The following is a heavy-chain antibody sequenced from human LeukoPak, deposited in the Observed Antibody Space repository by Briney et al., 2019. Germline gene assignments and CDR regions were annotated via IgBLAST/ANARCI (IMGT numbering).Heavy chain of an antibody. J-gene: IGHJ4*02. CDR3: ARHAPYCANGVCYPHFEY. V-gene: IGHV4-39*01. Sequence: SETLSLTCAVSGGSISGSTCYWGWIRQPPGKGLEWFVSIYYTGSTYYNPSLESRVTVSVDTSKNQFSLKLSSVTAADTAVYYCARHAPYCANGVCYPHFEYWGQGTLVTVSS. D-gene: IGHD2-8*01. CDR1: GGSISGSTCY. CDR2: IYYTGST.